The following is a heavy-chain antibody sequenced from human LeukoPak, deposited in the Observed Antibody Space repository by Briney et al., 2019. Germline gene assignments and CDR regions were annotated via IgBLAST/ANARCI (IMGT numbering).Heavy chain of an antibody. J-gene: IGHJ4*02. Sequence: GGSLRLSCAASGFTFNTYSVNWVRQAPGKGLEWVSFISSSSSTIYYADSVKGRFTISRDNAKNSLYLQMNSLRAEDTAVYYCAKEGFDSWGQGTLVTVSS. V-gene: IGHV3-48*01. CDR1: GFTFNTYS. CDR3: AKEGFDS. CDR2: ISSSSSTI.